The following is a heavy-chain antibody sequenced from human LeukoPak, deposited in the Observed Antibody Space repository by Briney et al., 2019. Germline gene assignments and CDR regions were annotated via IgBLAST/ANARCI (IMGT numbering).Heavy chain of an antibody. V-gene: IGHV4-59*01. J-gene: IGHJ6*02. Sequence: PSETPSLTCTVSGGSISSYYWSWIRQPPGKGLEWIGYIYYSGSTNYNPSLKSRVTISVDTSKNQFSLKLSSVTAADTAVYYCARDRSDYGDYGGYYYYGMDVWGQGTTVTVSS. CDR1: GGSISSYY. CDR2: IYYSGST. D-gene: IGHD4-17*01. CDR3: ARDRSDYGDYGGYYYYGMDV.